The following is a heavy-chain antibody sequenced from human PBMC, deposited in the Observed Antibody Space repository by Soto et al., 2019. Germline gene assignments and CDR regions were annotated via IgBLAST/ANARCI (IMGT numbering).Heavy chain of an antibody. CDR2: IYTSGST. CDR3: ARDKMATIDA. CDR1: GGSISSYY. V-gene: IGHV4-4*08. J-gene: IGHJ5*02. D-gene: IGHD5-12*01. Sequence: SETLSLTCTVSGGSISSYYWSWIRQPPGKGLEWIGYIYTSGSTNYNPSLKSRVTMSVDTSKNQFSLKLSSVTAADTAVYYCARDKMATIDAWGQGTLVTVSS.